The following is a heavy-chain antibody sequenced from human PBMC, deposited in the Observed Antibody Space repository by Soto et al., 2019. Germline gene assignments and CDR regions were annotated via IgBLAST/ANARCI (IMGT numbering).Heavy chain of an antibody. D-gene: IGHD6-6*01. V-gene: IGHV3-11*01. CDR3: ARKGPRAARPNH. J-gene: IGHJ5*02. CDR2: ISSSGTVT. Sequence: QVQLVESGGGLVRPGGSLRLSCAASGFTFRDYDMSWIRQAPGKGLEWVSCISSSGTVTYYADSVKGRFTISRDNAKNSLNVEMNSLRVEDKSLYYCARKGPRAARPNHWGQGTLVTVSS. CDR1: GFTFRDYD.